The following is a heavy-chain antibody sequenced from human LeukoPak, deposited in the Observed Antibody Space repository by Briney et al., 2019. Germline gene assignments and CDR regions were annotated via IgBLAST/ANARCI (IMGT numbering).Heavy chain of an antibody. J-gene: IGHJ4*02. Sequence: PSQTLSLTCTVSGGSISSGSYYWSWIRQPAGKGLEWIGRIYTSGGTNYNPSLKSRVTISVDTSKNQFSLKLSSVTAADTAVYYCARAPDYDFWSGYQYYFDYWGQGTLVTVSS. CDR1: GGSISSGSYY. D-gene: IGHD3-3*01. CDR3: ARAPDYDFWSGYQYYFDY. V-gene: IGHV4-61*02. CDR2: IYTSGGT.